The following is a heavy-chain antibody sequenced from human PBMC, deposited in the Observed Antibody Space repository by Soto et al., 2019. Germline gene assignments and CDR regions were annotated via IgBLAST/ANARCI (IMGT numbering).Heavy chain of an antibody. CDR1: GFTFSSYA. J-gene: IGHJ4*02. CDR2: ISGSGGST. CDR3: EKFLGGGTYYGPPPQNVS. D-gene: IGHD1-26*01. Sequence: GGSLRLSCAASGFTFSSYAMSWVRQAPGKGLEWVSAISGSGGSTYYADSVKGRFTISRDNSKNTLYLQMNSLRAEDTAVYYCEKFLGGGTYYGPPPQNVSGGQEPLVP. V-gene: IGHV3-23*01.